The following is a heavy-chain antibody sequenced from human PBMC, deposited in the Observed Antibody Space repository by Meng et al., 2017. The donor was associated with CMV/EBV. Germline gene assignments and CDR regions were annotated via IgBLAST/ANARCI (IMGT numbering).Heavy chain of an antibody. D-gene: IGHD3-3*01. V-gene: IGHV4-34*01. CDR2: INHSGST. CDR3: ARVWVRPAVLRFLKSVRFDP. J-gene: IGHJ5*02. CDR1: GGSFSCYY. Sequence: QGERQPGGEGLLQPSETLALACAGYGGSFSCYYWSWISQPPWKGLEWIGEINHSGSTNYNPSLKSRVTISVDTSKNQFSLKLSSVTAADTAVYYCARVWVRPAVLRFLKSVRFDPWGQGTLVTVSS.